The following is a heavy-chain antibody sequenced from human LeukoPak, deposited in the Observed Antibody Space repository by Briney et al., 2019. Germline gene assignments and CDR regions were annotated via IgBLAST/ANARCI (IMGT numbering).Heavy chain of an antibody. J-gene: IGHJ4*02. Sequence: ASVKVSCKVSGYTLTELSMHWLRQAPGKGVEWMGGFDPEDGVTIYAQKCQVRVAMTEDTSTDTAYMELSSLRSEDTAVYYCATETGYSSGWYRGYFEYWGQGTLVTVSS. CDR1: GYTLTELS. CDR2: FDPEDGVT. D-gene: IGHD6-19*01. CDR3: ATETGYSSGWYRGYFEY. V-gene: IGHV1-24*01.